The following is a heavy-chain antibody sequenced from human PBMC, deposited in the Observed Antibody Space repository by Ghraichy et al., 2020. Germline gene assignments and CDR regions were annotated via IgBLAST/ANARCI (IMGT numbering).Heavy chain of an antibody. D-gene: IGHD2-21*01. V-gene: IGHV3-48*02. CDR3: ASSIIAFDM. Sequence: GVLRLSCAASGFTFSSYSMNWVRQAPGKGLEWVSYISSSSSTIYYPDSVKGRFTISRDNAKNSLYLQMNSLRDEATAVYYCASSIIAFDMWGLGTMVTVSS. J-gene: IGHJ3*02. CDR2: ISSSSSTI. CDR1: GFTFSSYS.